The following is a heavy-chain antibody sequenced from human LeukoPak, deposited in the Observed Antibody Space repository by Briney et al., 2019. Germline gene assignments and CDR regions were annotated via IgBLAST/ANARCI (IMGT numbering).Heavy chain of an antibody. J-gene: IGHJ6*03. V-gene: IGHV5-51*01. D-gene: IGHD2-2*02. Sequence: GESLKIPCKGSGYSFTSYWIGWVRQMPGKGLEWMGIIYPGDSDTRYSPSFQGQVTISADKSISTAYLQWSSLKASDTAMYYCARVVPAAIRMLNYYYYYMDVWGKGTTVTVSS. CDR2: IYPGDSDT. CDR1: GYSFTSYW. CDR3: ARVVPAAIRMLNYYYYYMDV.